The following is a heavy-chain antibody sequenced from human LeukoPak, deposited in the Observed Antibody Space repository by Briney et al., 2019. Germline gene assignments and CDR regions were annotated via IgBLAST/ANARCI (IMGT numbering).Heavy chain of an antibody. CDR3: ARVQMYDRSGSWSRFDY. CDR1: GFTFGSFW. Sequence: GGSLRLSCAASGFTFGSFWMSWVRQAPGKGLEWVANIKQDGSEKYYVDSLKGRFTISRDNAKNSLFLQMNSLRAEDTAVYYCARVQMYDRSGSWSRFDYWGLGTLVTVSS. CDR2: IKQDGSEK. D-gene: IGHD3-3*01. V-gene: IGHV3-7*01. J-gene: IGHJ4*02.